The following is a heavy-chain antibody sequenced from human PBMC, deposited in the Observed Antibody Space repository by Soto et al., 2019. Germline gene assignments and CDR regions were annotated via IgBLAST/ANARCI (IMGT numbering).Heavy chain of an antibody. CDR1: GFSFSTYT. D-gene: IGHD2-8*02. CDR2: FRSSPITI. J-gene: IGHJ4*02. CDR3: ARDTGFAFDY. V-gene: IGHV3-48*01. Sequence: PGGSLRLSCAASGFSFSTYTMSWVRQAAGKGLEWISYFRSSPITISYADSVVGRFTISRDDAKNSLYLQLNNLRAEDSAIYYCARDTGFAFDYWGLGTLVTVSS.